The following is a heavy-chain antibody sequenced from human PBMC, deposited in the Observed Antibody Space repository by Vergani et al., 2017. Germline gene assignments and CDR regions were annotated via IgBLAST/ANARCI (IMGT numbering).Heavy chain of an antibody. V-gene: IGHV3-9*01. CDR2: ISWNSGSI. CDR1: GFTFDDYA. Sequence: VQLVESGGGVVQPGRSLRLSCAASGFTFDDYAMHWVRQAPGKGLEWVSGISWNSGSIGYADSVKGRFTISRDNAKNSLYLQMNSLRAEDTAVYYCAKDLLVVVITSPDYWGQGTLVTVSS. CDR3: AKDLLVVVITSPDY. D-gene: IGHD3-22*01. J-gene: IGHJ4*02.